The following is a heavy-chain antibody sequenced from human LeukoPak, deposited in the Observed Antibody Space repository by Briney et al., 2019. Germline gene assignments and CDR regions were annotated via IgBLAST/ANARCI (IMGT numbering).Heavy chain of an antibody. CDR3: VRGVFSYTISWYYGDY. Sequence: GGSLRLSCAASGFTFDDYGMSWVRQAPGKGLEWVSGINWNGGSTGYADSVKGRFTVSRDNAKNTLYLQMSSLRAEDTAVYYCVRGVFSYTISWYYGDYWGQGALVTVSS. J-gene: IGHJ4*02. CDR1: GFTFDDYG. D-gene: IGHD6-13*01. V-gene: IGHV3-20*04. CDR2: INWNGGST.